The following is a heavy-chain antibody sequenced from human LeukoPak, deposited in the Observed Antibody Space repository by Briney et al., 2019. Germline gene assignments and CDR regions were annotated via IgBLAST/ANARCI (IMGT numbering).Heavy chain of an antibody. CDR1: GFTFSSYE. D-gene: IGHD2-2*01. CDR3: AKDFQVVPAATFDY. Sequence: QPGGSLRLSCAASGFTFSSYEMNWVRQAPGKGLEWVAVISYDGSNDYFADSVKGRFTISRDNSKNTLYLQMNSLRAEDTAVYYCAKDFQVVPAATFDYWGQGTLVTVSS. J-gene: IGHJ4*02. V-gene: IGHV3-30*04. CDR2: ISYDGSND.